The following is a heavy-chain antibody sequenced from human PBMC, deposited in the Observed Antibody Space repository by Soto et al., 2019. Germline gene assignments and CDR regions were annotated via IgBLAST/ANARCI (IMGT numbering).Heavy chain of an antibody. J-gene: IGHJ3*02. CDR1: GSTFANFA. D-gene: IGHD5-12*01. CDR2: ISGGGFDT. V-gene: IGHV3-23*01. Sequence: EVQLLESGGGLVQPGGSLTLSCAASGSTFANFAMTWVRQAPGEGLQWVSAISGGGFDTYYADSVKGRFTVSRDNSKNTLYLQMDSLRAEDTALYYCAKESRFSDYVRAFDIWGQGTMVTVSS. CDR3: AKESRFSDYVRAFDI.